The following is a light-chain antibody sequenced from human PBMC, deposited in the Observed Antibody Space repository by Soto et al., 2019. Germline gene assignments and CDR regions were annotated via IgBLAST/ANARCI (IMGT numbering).Light chain of an antibody. Sequence: QSVLTQPPSVSGAPGQRVTISCTGSSSNIGAGHDVHWYQQLPGTAPKLLIYGNGNRPSGVPERFSGSRSGTSASLAISGLQSEDEADYYRAAWDDSLTGPVFGTGTKVTVL. V-gene: IGLV1-40*01. CDR3: AAWDDSLTGPV. J-gene: IGLJ1*01. CDR2: GNG. CDR1: SSNIGAGHD.